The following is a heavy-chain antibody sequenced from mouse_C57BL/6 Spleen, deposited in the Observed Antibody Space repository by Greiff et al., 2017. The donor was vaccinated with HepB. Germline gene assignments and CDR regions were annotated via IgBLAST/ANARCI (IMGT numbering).Heavy chain of an antibody. CDR3: TTGSSGYLAWFAY. D-gene: IGHD3-2*02. CDR2: IDPENGDT. Sequence: EVQLQQSGAELVRPGASVKLSCTASGFNIKDDYMHWVKQTPEQGLEWIGWIDPENGDTEYAAKFQGKATITADTSSNTAYLQLSSLTSEDTAVYYCTTGSSGYLAWFAYWGQGTLVTVSA. J-gene: IGHJ3*01. V-gene: IGHV14-4*01. CDR1: GFNIKDDY.